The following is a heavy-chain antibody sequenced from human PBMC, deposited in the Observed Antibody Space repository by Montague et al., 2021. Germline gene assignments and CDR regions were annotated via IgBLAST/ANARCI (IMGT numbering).Heavy chain of an antibody. Sequence: SLRLSCAASGFPFSNYWMHWVRQAPGKGLVWVSHIKSDGSRTGYADSVKGRFTISRDNAKNTLYLQMNSLRVDDTAVYYCASSAFAASLDPWGQGTLVTVSS. CDR3: ASSAFAASLDP. D-gene: IGHD6-25*01. CDR1: GFPFSNYW. V-gene: IGHV3-74*01. J-gene: IGHJ5*02. CDR2: IKSDGSRT.